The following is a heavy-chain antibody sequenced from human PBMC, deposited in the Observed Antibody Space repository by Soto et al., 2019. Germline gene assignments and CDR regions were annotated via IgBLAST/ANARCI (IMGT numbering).Heavy chain of an antibody. V-gene: IGHV1-69*01. J-gene: IGHJ6*02. CDR3: ARDLPADDIVVVPAAAYYYYYGMDV. D-gene: IGHD2-2*01. Sequence: QVQLVQSGAEVKKPGSSVKVSCKASGGTFSSYAISWVRQAPGQGLEWMGGIIPIFGTANYAQKFQGRVTITADESTSTAYMELSSLRSEDTAVYYCARDLPADDIVVVPAAAYYYYYGMDVWGQGTTVTVSS. CDR1: GGTFSSYA. CDR2: IIPIFGTA.